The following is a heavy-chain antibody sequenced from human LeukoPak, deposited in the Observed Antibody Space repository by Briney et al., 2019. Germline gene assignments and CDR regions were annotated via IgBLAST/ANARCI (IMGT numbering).Heavy chain of an antibody. CDR1: GFTFSIYA. CDR3: AKDTGFWSGYSFDY. D-gene: IGHD3-3*01. V-gene: IGHV3-23*01. CDR2: IKSSGSTT. Sequence: GGSLRLSCAASGFTFSIYAMSWVRQAPGKGLEWVSSIKSSGSTTHYGDAVKGRFTISRDNSKNTLYLQMNSLRAEDTAVYYCAKDTGFWSGYSFDYWGQGTLVTVSS. J-gene: IGHJ4*02.